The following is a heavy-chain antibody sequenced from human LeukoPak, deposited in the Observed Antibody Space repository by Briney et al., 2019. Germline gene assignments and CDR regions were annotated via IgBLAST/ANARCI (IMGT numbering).Heavy chain of an antibody. CDR2: ISAYNGNT. D-gene: IGHD6-19*01. CDR1: GYTFTGYC. J-gene: IGHJ4*02. V-gene: IGHV1-18*04. Sequence: GASVKVSCKASGYTFTGYCMHWVRQAPGQGLEWMGWISAYNGNTNYAQKLQGRVTMTTDTSTSTAYMELRSLRSDDTAVYYCARVGSSGWSPVDYWGQGTLVTVSS. CDR3: ARVGSSGWSPVDY.